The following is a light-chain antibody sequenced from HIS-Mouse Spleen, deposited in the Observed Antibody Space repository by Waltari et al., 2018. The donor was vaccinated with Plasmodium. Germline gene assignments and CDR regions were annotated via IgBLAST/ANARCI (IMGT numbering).Light chain of an antibody. Sequence: QAALTQPASVSGSPGPSITIPFHGTSRDFGSYNLVSWYPQHPGKAPKLMIYEGSKRPSGVSNRFSGSKSGNTASLTISGLQAEDEADYYCCSYAGSSTWVFGGGTKLTVL. CDR2: EGS. V-gene: IGLV2-23*01. J-gene: IGLJ2*01. CDR3: CSYAGSSTWV. CDR1: SRDFGSYNL.